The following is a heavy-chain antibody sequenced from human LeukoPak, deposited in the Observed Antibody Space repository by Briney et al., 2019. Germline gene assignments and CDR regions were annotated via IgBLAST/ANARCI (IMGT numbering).Heavy chain of an antibody. D-gene: IGHD6-6*01. CDR2: INHSGST. V-gene: IGHV4-34*01. J-gene: IGHJ3*02. Sequence: SETLSLTCVVYGGSFSGYYWSWIRQPPGKGLEWIGEINHSGSTNYNPSLKSRVTISVGTSKNQFSLKLSSVTAADTAVYYCAREYSSSSGKTFDIWGQGTMVTVSS. CDR1: GGSFSGYY. CDR3: AREYSSSSGKTFDI.